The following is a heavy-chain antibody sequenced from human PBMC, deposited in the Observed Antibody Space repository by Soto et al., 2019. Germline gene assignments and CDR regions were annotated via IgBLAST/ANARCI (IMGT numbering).Heavy chain of an antibody. D-gene: IGHD4-17*01. CDR3: ARVGRLHYFDY. J-gene: IGHJ4*02. CDR1: GFTFSSYA. V-gene: IGHV3-30-3*01. Sequence: QVQLVESWGVVVQPGRSLRLSCAASGFTFSSYAMHWVRQAPGKGLEWVAVISYDGSNKYYADSVKGRFTISRDNSKNTLYLKMNSLRAEDTAVYYCARVGRLHYFDYWGQRTLVTVSS. CDR2: ISYDGSNK.